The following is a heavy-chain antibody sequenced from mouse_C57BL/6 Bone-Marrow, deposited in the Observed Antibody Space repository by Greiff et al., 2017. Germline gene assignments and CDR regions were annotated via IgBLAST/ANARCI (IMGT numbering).Heavy chain of an antibody. J-gene: IGHJ3*01. V-gene: IGHV1-59*01. CDR3: ARSPYPAY. Sequence: QVQLQQPGAELVRPGTSVKLSCKASVYTFTSYWMHWVKQRPGQGLEWIGVIDPSDSYTNYNQKFKGKATLTVDTSSSTAYMQLSSLTSEDSAVYYCARSPYPAYWGQGTLVTVSA. D-gene: IGHD2-10*01. CDR1: VYTFTSYW. CDR2: IDPSDSYT.